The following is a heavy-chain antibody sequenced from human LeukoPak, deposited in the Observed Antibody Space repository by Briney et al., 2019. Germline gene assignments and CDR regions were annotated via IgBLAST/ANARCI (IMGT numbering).Heavy chain of an antibody. J-gene: IGHJ4*02. CDR2: ISSSSSYI. V-gene: IGHV3-21*01. CDR3: ARDVIAAADSLDY. Sequence: SGGSLRLSCAASGFTFSSYSMNWVRQAPGKGLEWVSSISSSSSYIYYADSVKGRFTISRDNAKNSLYLQMNSLRAEDTAVYYCARDVIAAADSLDYWGQGTLVTVSS. CDR1: GFTFSSYS. D-gene: IGHD6-13*01.